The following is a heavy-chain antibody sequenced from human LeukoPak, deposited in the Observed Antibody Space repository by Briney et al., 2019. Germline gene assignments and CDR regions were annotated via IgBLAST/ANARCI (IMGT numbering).Heavy chain of an antibody. Sequence: GGSLRLSCAASGFTFSSYAMHWVRQAPGKGLEWVSAISGNAADTFYADSVKGRFTISRDNSKNTLYLQMKSLRVEDTALYHCAKTSLSDPSGHYYYMDVWGKGTTVTVSS. CDR2: ISGNAADT. CDR1: GFTFSSYA. CDR3: AKTSLSDPSGHYYYMDV. D-gene: IGHD3-3*01. V-gene: IGHV3-23*01. J-gene: IGHJ6*03.